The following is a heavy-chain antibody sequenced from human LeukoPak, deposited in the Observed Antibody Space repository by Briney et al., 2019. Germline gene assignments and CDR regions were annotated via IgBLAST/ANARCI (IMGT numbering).Heavy chain of an antibody. D-gene: IGHD3-3*01. Sequence: PGGSLRLSCAASGFTFSSYAMSWVRQVAGKGLEWVANIKHDGSEKYYVDSVKGRFTISRDNAKNSLYLQMNSLGAEDTAVYYCARLITVFGVVMKWGQGTLVTVSS. J-gene: IGHJ4*02. CDR3: ARLITVFGVVMK. CDR1: GFTFSSYA. V-gene: IGHV3-7*01. CDR2: IKHDGSEK.